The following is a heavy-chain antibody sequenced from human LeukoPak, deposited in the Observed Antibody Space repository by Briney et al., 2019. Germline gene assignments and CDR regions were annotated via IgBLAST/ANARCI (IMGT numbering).Heavy chain of an antibody. Sequence: SETLSLTCTVSGGSISNYHWSWIRQPSGKGLEWIGSIYYSGSTYYNPSLKSRVTISVDTSKNQFSLKLSSVTAADTAVYYCARHRCSGGSCYPMNWFDPWGQGTLVTVSS. CDR3: ARHRCSGGSCYPMNWFDP. D-gene: IGHD2-15*01. V-gene: IGHV4-59*04. J-gene: IGHJ5*02. CDR2: IYYSGST. CDR1: GGSISNYH.